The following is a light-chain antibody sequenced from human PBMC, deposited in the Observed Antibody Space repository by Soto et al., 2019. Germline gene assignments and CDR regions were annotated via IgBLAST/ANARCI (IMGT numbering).Light chain of an antibody. J-gene: IGKJ1*01. Sequence: DIQLTQSPSSLSSTVGDRVTITCRASQGISNYLAWYQQKPGKVPKLLISAASTLQSGVPSRFSGSGSGTDFTLTISSLQPEDVATYYCQKYDSAARTFGQGTKVDIK. V-gene: IGKV1-27*01. CDR1: QGISNY. CDR2: AAS. CDR3: QKYDSAART.